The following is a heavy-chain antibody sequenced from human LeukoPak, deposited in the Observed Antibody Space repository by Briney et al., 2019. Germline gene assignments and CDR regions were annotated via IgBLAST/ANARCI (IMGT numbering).Heavy chain of an antibody. CDR3: AREYFGRSYCSGGSCYLDYFDY. CDR2: INHSGST. Sequence: SETLSLTCAVYGGSFSGYYWSWILQPPGKGLEWIGEINHSGSTNYNPSLKSRVTISVDTSKNQFSLKLSSVTAADTAVYYCAREYFGRSYCSGGSCYLDYFDYWGQGTLVTVSS. V-gene: IGHV4-34*01. CDR1: GGSFSGYY. J-gene: IGHJ4*02. D-gene: IGHD2-15*01.